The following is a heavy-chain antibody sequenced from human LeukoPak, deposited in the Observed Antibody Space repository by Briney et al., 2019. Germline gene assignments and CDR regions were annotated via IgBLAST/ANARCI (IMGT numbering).Heavy chain of an antibody. V-gene: IGHV4-59*01. CDR1: GGSISSYY. CDR2: IYYSGST. Sequence: SETLSLTCTVSGGSISSYYLSWIRQPPGKGLEWIGYIYYSGSTNYNPSLRSRVTISVDTSKNQFSLKLSSVTAADTAVYYCARDGSGYYGYFDLWGRGTLVTVSS. CDR3: ARDGSGYYGYFDL. J-gene: IGHJ2*01. D-gene: IGHD3-3*01.